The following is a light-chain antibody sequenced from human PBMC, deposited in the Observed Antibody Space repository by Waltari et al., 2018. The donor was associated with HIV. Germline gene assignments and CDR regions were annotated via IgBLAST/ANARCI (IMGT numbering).Light chain of an antibody. CDR3: SSFVDRDGFYVL. CDR2: EVT. V-gene: IGLV2-8*01. Sequence: QSALTQPPSASGSPGPSVTLSCTGSNNHIGSYYYVSLYQVTPGKAPKLVISEVTKRPSGVSDRFSGSKSANTAFLTVSGLQSEDEADYYCSSFVDRDGFYVLFGGGTRLTVL. J-gene: IGLJ2*01. CDR1: NNHIGSYYY.